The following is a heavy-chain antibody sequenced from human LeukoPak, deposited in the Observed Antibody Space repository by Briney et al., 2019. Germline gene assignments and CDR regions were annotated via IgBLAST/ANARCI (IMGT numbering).Heavy chain of an antibody. Sequence: PSETLSLTCAVSGGSNSSGGYSWSWIRQPPGKGLEWIGYIYHSGSTYYNPSLKSRVTISVDRSKNQFSLKLSSVTAADTAVYYCARGTYYDSSGYTNNFDYWGQGTLVTVSS. CDR3: ARGTYYDSSGYTNNFDY. V-gene: IGHV4-30-2*01. CDR2: IYHSGST. D-gene: IGHD3-22*01. CDR1: GGSNSSGGYS. J-gene: IGHJ4*02.